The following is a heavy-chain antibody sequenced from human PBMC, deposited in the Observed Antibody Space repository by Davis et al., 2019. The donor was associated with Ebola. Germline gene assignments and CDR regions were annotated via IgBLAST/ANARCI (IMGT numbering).Heavy chain of an antibody. Sequence: GGSLRLSCAASGFTFSSYAMHWVRQAPGKGLEWVAVIWYDGSNKYYADSVKGRFTISRDNSKNTLYLQMNSLRAEDTAVYYCASCILRFQPLFDPWGQGTLVTVSS. J-gene: IGHJ5*02. V-gene: IGHV3-33*08. CDR2: IWYDGSNK. CDR1: GFTFSSYA. CDR3: ASCILRFQPLFDP. D-gene: IGHD3-9*01.